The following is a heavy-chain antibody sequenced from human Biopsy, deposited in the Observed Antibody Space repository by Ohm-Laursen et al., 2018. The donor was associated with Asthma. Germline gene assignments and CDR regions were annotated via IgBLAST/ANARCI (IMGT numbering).Heavy chain of an antibody. CDR1: GYTFINYA. J-gene: IGHJ3*02. Sequence: GASVKVSCKASGYTFINYAIHWVRQAPGQRLEWMGWINAGDGNTKYSQKFQGRVTITRDTSASTAYMDLSSLRSEDTAVYYCARTYYDFLTGQVNDAFAMWGQGTMVTVSS. V-gene: IGHV1-3*01. CDR2: INAGDGNT. D-gene: IGHD3-9*01. CDR3: ARTYYDFLTGQVNDAFAM.